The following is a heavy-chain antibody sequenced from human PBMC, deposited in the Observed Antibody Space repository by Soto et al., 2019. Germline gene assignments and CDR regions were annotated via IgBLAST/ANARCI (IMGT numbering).Heavy chain of an antibody. J-gene: IGHJ6*02. CDR2: ISYDGSNE. D-gene: IGHD3-9*01. CDR1: GCAFSNFA. V-gene: IGHV3-30-3*01. CDR3: ARDLNGRFFDWLSISAFYYGMDV. Sequence: RRLSCAAAGCAFSNFAIHWVGQAPGNGLEWVAVISYDGSNEHFADSVKVRFSISRDNSKNTLYLQMNSLRTEDTAVYYCARDLNGRFFDWLSISAFYYGMDVWGQGTTVTVSS.